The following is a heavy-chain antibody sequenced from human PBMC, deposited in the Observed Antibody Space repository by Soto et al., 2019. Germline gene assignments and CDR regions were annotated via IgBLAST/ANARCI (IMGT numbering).Heavy chain of an antibody. CDR1: GGSISNFY. J-gene: IGHJ5*02. Sequence: QVQLQESGPGVVKPSETLSLSCSVSGGSISNFYWSWIRKTAGKGLEWMGRVYATGTTDYNPSLRSRVTMSVDISKKTFSLRLTSVTAADTGVYYCVRDGSKTLRDWFDPWGQGKLVTVSS. V-gene: IGHV4-4*07. CDR3: VRDGSKTLRDWFDP. CDR2: VYATGTT.